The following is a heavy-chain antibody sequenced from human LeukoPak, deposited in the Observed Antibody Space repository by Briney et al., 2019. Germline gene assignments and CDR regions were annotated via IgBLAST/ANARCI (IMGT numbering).Heavy chain of an antibody. CDR3: ARDLDYFDSSGSHRRRNYFDY. Sequence: SGGSLRLSCAASGLTVSTNYMTWVRQAPGKGLEWVSIIHRDGSTYYADSVKGRFTISRDNYKNTLYLQMNSLRGEDTAMYYCARDLDYFDSSGSHRRRNYFDYWGQGTLVTVSS. CDR2: IHRDGST. D-gene: IGHD3-22*01. J-gene: IGHJ4*02. V-gene: IGHV3-53*01. CDR1: GLTVSTNY.